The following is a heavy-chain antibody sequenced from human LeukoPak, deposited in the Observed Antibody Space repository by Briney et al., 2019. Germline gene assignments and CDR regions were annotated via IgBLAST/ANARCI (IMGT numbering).Heavy chain of an antibody. D-gene: IGHD2-15*01. CDR2: ISFDGINE. Sequence: GGSLTLSCAASGFTFSIYGMHWVRQAPRKGLEWVAVISFDGINEYYADSVKGRFTISRGNSKNTLYLQMNSLRAEDTALYYCAKGRSSVVVASSDYWGQGTLVTVSS. CDR3: AKGRSSVVVASSDY. J-gene: IGHJ4*02. V-gene: IGHV3-30*19. CDR1: GFTFSIYG.